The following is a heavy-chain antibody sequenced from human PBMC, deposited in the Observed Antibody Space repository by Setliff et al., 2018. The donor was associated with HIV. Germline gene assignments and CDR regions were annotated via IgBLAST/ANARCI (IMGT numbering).Heavy chain of an antibody. J-gene: IGHJ6*03. Sequence: SLTCYVTDDPISSYYWSWVRQPAGKGLEWIGRLYVSGDTNYNPSLKSRVTMSLDTSKKHFSLNLKSVTAADTAVYYCALTGHRLLRGYMDVWGKGTTVTV. CDR1: DDPISSYY. CDR2: LYVSGDT. V-gene: IGHV4-4*07. D-gene: IGHD2-15*01. CDR3: ALTGHRLLRGYMDV.